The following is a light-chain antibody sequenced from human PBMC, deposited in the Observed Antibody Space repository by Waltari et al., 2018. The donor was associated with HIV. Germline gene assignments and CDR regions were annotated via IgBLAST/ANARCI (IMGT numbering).Light chain of an antibody. V-gene: IGKV1-5*03. J-gene: IGKJ2*01. Sequence: CRASQIIDNWLAWYQQKPGKSPKLLIYKASYLESGVPSRFSGSVSGADFTLIIDGLQPDDFATYYCQQYNSHSYAFGQGTKVDVK. CDR1: QIIDNW. CDR3: QQYNSHSYA. CDR2: KAS.